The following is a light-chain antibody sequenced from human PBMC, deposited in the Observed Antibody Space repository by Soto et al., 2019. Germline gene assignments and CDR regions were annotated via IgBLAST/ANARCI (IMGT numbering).Light chain of an antibody. Sequence: QSVLTQPTSVSGAPVQRVTISCTGSSSNIGAGYDVHWYQQLPGTAPKLLIYGNSNRPSGVPDRFSGSKSGTSASLAITGLQAEDEADYYCQSYDSSLSGSLVFGGGTKLTVL. V-gene: IGLV1-40*01. J-gene: IGLJ2*01. CDR1: SSNIGAGYD. CDR3: QSYDSSLSGSLV. CDR2: GNS.